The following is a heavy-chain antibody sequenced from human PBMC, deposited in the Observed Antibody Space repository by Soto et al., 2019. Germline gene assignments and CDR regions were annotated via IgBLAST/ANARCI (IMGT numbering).Heavy chain of an antibody. CDR1: GGSINIGGYF. V-gene: IGHV4-31*03. J-gene: IGHJ6*02. CDR3: ATDEYFGSEINFYYYAMDV. CDR2: LYYNGST. D-gene: IGHD3-16*01. Sequence: QVQLQESGPGLVKPSQTLSLACTVSGGSINIGGYFWSWVRQFPGKGLAWIGHLYYNGSTYYNPSLKSRVTISRDTSRNQFSLRLTSVTAADTAVYYCATDEYFGSEINFYYYAMDVWGQGTTVTVSS.